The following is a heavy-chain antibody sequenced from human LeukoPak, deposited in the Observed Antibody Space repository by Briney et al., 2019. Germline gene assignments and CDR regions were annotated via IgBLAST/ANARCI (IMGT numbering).Heavy chain of an antibody. V-gene: IGHV3-30*02. CDR2: IRYDGSNK. Sequence: PGGSLRLSCAASGFTFSSYGMHWVRQAPGKGLEWVAFIRYDGSNKYYADSVKGRFTISRDNSKNTLYLQMNSLRAEDTAVYYCARDSQWFGDLGLDVWGQGTTVTVSS. J-gene: IGHJ6*02. D-gene: IGHD3-10*01. CDR1: GFTFSSYG. CDR3: ARDSQWFGDLGLDV.